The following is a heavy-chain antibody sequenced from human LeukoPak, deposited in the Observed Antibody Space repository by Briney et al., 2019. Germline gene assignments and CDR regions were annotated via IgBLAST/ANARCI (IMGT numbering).Heavy chain of an antibody. V-gene: IGHV3-23*01. CDR1: GFTFSSYA. Sequence: GGSLRLSCAASGFTFSSYAMSWVRQAPGKGLEWVSAISGSGGSTYYAASVKGRFTISRDNSKNTLYLQMNSLRAEDTAVYYCAKGAADYYYYGMDVWGQGTTVTVSS. D-gene: IGHD2-15*01. CDR2: ISGSGGST. J-gene: IGHJ6*02. CDR3: AKGAADYYYYGMDV.